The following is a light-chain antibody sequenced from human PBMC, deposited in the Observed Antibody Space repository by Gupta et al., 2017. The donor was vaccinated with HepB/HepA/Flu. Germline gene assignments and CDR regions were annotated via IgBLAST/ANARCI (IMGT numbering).Light chain of an antibody. CDR3: QQRSNGPPEGS. Sequence: EIVLTQSPATLSLSPGERATLSCRASQSVSSYLAWYQQKPGQAPRLLIYDASNRATGIPARFSGSGVGTDCTLTIISREQEDFAVYYCQQRSNGPPEGSFGQGTKLEIK. V-gene: IGKV3-11*01. CDR2: DAS. J-gene: IGKJ2*04. CDR1: QSVSSY.